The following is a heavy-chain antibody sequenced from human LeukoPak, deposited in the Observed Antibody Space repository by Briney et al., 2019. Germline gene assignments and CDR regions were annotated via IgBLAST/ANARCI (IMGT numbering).Heavy chain of an antibody. V-gene: IGHV4-59*01. CDR1: GGSISTYY. CDR2: IYYSGST. J-gene: IGHJ6*03. Sequence: SETLSLTCTVSGGSISTYYWSWIRQPPGKGLEWIGYIYYSGSTNYNPSLKSRVTISVDTSKNQFSLKLSSVTAADTAVYYCARGADSSGWYSLYYYYYMDVWGKGTTVTVSS. D-gene: IGHD6-19*01. CDR3: ARGADSSGWYSLYYYYYMDV.